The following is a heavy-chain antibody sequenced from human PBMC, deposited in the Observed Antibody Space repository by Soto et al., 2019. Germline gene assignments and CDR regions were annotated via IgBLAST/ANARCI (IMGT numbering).Heavy chain of an antibody. D-gene: IGHD3-9*01. CDR2: INHSGSN. CDR3: ARGGSNDWQVAFDI. V-gene: IGHV4-34*01. CDR1: GGSFSTFY. J-gene: IGHJ3*02. Sequence: SETLSLTCVVSGGSFSTFYYNWIRQSPGKGLEWIGEINHSGSNNYSPSLKSRVTMSLDTSKNQFSLKLTSVTAADTAVYYCARGGSNDWQVAFDIWGQGTMVTVSS.